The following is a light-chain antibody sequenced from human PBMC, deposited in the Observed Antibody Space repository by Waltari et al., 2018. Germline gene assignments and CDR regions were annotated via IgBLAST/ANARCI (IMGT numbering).Light chain of an antibody. Sequence: ERVMTQSPATLSVSPGETATLSCRASQSVGSSLAWYQQKPGQAPRLLIYGASTRATGIPARVSGSGSGTEFTLTIGSMQSEDFAVYYCQQYNNWPQTFGQGTKLEIK. V-gene: IGKV3-15*01. CDR1: QSVGSS. CDR3: QQYNNWPQT. CDR2: GAS. J-gene: IGKJ2*01.